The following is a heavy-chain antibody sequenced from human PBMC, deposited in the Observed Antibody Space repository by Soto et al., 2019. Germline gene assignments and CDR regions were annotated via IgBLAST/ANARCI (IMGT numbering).Heavy chain of an antibody. CDR2: IWYDGSKI. Sequence: QVQLVQSGGGVVQPGGSLRLSCAASGFTFSSYGMHRVRQAPGKGLEWVAVIWYDGSKIYYADSVKGRFTISRDNSKSTLYLQMNSLRAEDTAVYYCARPLEQHQLGFGMDVWGQGSPVTVSS. CDR1: GFTFSSYG. V-gene: IGHV3-33*01. J-gene: IGHJ6*01. CDR3: ARPLEQHQLGFGMDV. D-gene: IGHD6-13*01.